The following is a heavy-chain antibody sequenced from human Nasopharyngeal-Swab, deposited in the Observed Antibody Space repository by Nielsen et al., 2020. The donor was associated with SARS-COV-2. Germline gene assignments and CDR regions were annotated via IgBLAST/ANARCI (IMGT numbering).Heavy chain of an antibody. CDR1: GFPFSDYY. CDR2: ISGSGGST. CDR3: AKDGGRSITMINDAFDI. V-gene: IGHV3-23*01. J-gene: IGHJ3*02. D-gene: IGHD3-22*01. Sequence: GESLKISCAASGFPFSDYYMSWIRQAPGKGLEWVSAISGSGGSTYYADSVKGRFTISRDNSKNTLYLQMNSLRAEDTAVYYCAKDGGRSITMINDAFDIWGQGTMVTVSS.